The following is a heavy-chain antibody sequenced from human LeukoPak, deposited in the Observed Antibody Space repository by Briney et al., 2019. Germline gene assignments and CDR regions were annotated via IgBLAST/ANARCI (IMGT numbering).Heavy chain of an antibody. CDR1: GYTFTSYG. J-gene: IGHJ6*02. D-gene: IGHD6-19*01. Sequence: ASVKVSFKASGYTFTSYGISWVRQAPGQGLEWMGWISAYNGNTNYAQKLQGRVTMTTDTSTSTAYMELRSLRSDDTAVYYCARDRPGTALYAVSIAVAGTPPGMDVWGQGTTVTVS. CDR2: ISAYNGNT. V-gene: IGHV1-18*01. CDR3: ARDRPGTALYAVSIAVAGTPPGMDV.